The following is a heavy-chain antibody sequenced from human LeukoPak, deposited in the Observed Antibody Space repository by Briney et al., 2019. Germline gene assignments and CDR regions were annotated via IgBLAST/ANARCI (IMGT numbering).Heavy chain of an antibody. CDR3: ARRFRYHGTWTYGMVV. CDR2: IRYDGSNK. Sequence: GVSLRLPYAVSGFNLRHYCMHWVPQAPGKGLDLVALIRYDGSNKYYADSGEGRFTISTDNAKNSVYLQMNSLTAADTALYYCARRFRYHGTWTYGMVVWVQGAAVAVSS. D-gene: IGHD1-7*01. V-gene: IGHV3-33*08. CDR1: GFNLRHYC. J-gene: IGHJ6*01.